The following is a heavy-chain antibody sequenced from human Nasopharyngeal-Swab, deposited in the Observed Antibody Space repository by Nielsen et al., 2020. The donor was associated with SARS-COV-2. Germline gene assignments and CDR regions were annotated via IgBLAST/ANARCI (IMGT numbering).Heavy chain of an antibody. Sequence: ASVKVSCKASGYTFTSYDINWVRQATEQGLEWMGWINANSGGIKYAQKFQGRVTMARDTSITTAYMEMSRLRSDDTAVYYCARGGKPITMVRGITPPGENWFDPWGQGTLVTVSS. V-gene: IGHV1-2*02. J-gene: IGHJ5*02. CDR1: GYTFTSYD. CDR3: ARGGKPITMVRGITPPGENWFDP. D-gene: IGHD3-10*01. CDR2: INANSGGI.